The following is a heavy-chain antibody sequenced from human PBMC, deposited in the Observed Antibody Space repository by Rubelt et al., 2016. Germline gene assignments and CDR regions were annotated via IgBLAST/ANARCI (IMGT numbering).Heavy chain of an antibody. D-gene: IGHD3-10*01. CDR2: FFHDGST. Sequence: QVQLQESGPGLVKPSETLSLTCTVSGYSINNGYYWGWIRQPPGKGLEWIASFFHDGSTKYNPSLKRRVTRSKDGSKNQFSLNLGSVTAADTAVYYCARPTGASSASGSFLVWGQGTLVTVSS. CDR1: GYSINNGYY. V-gene: IGHV4-38-2*02. J-gene: IGHJ4*02. CDR3: ARPTGASSASGSFLV.